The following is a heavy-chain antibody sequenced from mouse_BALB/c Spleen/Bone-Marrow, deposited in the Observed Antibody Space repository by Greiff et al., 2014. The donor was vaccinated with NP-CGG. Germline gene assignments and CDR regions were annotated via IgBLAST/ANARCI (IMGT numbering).Heavy chain of an antibody. Sequence: QVQLKESGAELAKPWASGKMFCKASGYTFTSYWVHWGKKRPGQGLEWIGYINPSTGYTEYNQKFKDKATLTADKSSSTAYMQLSSLTSEDSAVYYCARSRTGTYFDYWGQGTTLTVSS. D-gene: IGHD4-1*01. V-gene: IGHV1-7*01. CDR2: INPSTGYT. CDR1: GYTFTSYW. CDR3: ARSRTGTYFDY. J-gene: IGHJ2*01.